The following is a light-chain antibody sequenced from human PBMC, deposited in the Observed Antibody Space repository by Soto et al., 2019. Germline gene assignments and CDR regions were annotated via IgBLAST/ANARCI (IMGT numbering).Light chain of an antibody. Sequence: QSVLTQPASVSGSPGQSITISCTGTSSDVGGYKYVSWYQQYPGKAPKLIIYEVSNRPSGVSDRFSGSKSGNTASLLIFGLQAEDEADYYCSSYTSSSTRVFGTGTKLTVL. V-gene: IGLV2-14*01. CDR2: EVS. CDR1: SSDVGGYKY. CDR3: SSYTSSSTRV. J-gene: IGLJ1*01.